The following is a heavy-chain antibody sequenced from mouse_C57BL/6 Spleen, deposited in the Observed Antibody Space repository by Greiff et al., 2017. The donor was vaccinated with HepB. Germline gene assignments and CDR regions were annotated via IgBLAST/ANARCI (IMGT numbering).Heavy chain of an antibody. CDR2: IHPNSGST. V-gene: IGHV1-64*01. Sequence: QVQLQQSGAELVKPGASVKLSCKASGYTFTSYWMHWVKQRPGQGLEWIGMIHPNSGSTNYNEKFKSKATLTVDKSSSTAYMKLSSLTSEDSAVYYCAREGGRYFDVWGTGTTVTVSS. J-gene: IGHJ1*03. CDR3: AREGGRYFDV. D-gene: IGHD3-3*01. CDR1: GYTFTSYW.